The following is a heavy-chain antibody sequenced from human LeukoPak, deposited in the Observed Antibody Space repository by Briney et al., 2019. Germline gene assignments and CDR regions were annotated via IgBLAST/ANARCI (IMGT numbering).Heavy chain of an antibody. J-gene: IGHJ4*02. Sequence: GGSLRLSCAASGFTFSDYYMSWIRQAPGKGLEWVAFIRYDGSNKYYADSVEGRFTISRDNSKNTLYLQMNSLRAEDTAVYYCAKDGGGIVGATSGSFDYWGQGTLVTVSS. V-gene: IGHV3-30*02. D-gene: IGHD1-26*01. CDR2: IRYDGSNK. CDR1: GFTFSDYY. CDR3: AKDGGGIVGATSGSFDY.